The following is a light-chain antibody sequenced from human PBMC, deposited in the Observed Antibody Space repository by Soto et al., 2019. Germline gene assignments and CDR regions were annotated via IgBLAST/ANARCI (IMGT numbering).Light chain of an antibody. CDR3: QQYNSYCT. Sequence: DLQMTQSPSSLSASVGDKVTITCRAGQSISTYLNWYQQKPGKAPKLLIYRASSLLSGVPSRFSGSGSGTEFTLTISSLQPDDFATYYCQQYNSYCTFGQGTKVEIK. CDR1: QSISTY. CDR2: RAS. V-gene: IGKV1-5*01. J-gene: IGKJ1*01.